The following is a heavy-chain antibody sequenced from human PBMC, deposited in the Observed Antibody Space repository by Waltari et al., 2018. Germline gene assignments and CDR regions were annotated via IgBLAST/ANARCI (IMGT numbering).Heavy chain of an antibody. J-gene: IGHJ6*03. CDR3: ARGMGYCSGGSCSPYYYYYYYMDV. D-gene: IGHD2-15*01. CDR1: GGSFSGYY. V-gene: IGHV4-34*01. CDR2: INHSGST. Sequence: QVQLQQWGAGLLKPSETLSLTCAVYGGSFSGYYWSWIRQPPGKGLEWIGEINHSGSTNYNPSLKTPVTISVDTSKNQFSLKLSSVTAADTAVYYCARGMGYCSGGSCSPYYYYYYYMDVWGKGTTVTISS.